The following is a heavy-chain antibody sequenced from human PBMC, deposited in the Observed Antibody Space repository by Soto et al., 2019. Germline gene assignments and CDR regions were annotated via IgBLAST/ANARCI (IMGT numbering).Heavy chain of an antibody. V-gene: IGHV3-23*01. Sequence: GGSLRLSCAASGFTFSNCAMGWVRQAPGKGLEWVSAIGGGGGSTYYADSVRGRFTISRDNSKNTLYLQMNSLRAEDTALYYCAKTAEAVAGTVHGYWGQGTLVTVSS. CDR1: GFTFSNCA. J-gene: IGHJ4*02. CDR3: AKTAEAVAGTVHGY. CDR2: IGGGGGST. D-gene: IGHD6-19*01.